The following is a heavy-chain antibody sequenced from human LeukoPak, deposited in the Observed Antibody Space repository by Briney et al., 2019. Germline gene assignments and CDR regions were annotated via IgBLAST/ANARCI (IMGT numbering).Heavy chain of an antibody. CDR2: INNDGRRT. CDR3: ARAGLIGASAFDRTDY. CDR1: GSTVGPYW. D-gene: IGHD3-22*01. J-gene: IGHJ4*02. V-gene: IGHV3-74*03. Sequence: PRQSMRLSSPAYGSTVGPYWMHWVRHVERKCLDWESRINNDGRRTTYANSVTDRFIISRNKRKKTIYLQMNSLRVEDTAVYFCARAGLIGASAFDRTDYWGQGTLVTVSS.